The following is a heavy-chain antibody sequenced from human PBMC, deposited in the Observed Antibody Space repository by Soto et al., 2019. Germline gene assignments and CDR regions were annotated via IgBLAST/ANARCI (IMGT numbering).Heavy chain of an antibody. V-gene: IGHV3-49*03. J-gene: IGHJ6*02. Sequence: GGSLRLSCTASGFTFSDYEMNWFRQAPGKGLEWVGFIRSKDLGGTEHYAASVRGRFTISRDDAKSVAYLQMDSLKTEDTGVYYCARHARVGESLPSNYYAVDVWGQGTTVTVSS. D-gene: IGHD3-10*01. CDR2: IRSKDLGGTE. CDR1: GFTFSDYE. CDR3: ARHARVGESLPSNYYAVDV.